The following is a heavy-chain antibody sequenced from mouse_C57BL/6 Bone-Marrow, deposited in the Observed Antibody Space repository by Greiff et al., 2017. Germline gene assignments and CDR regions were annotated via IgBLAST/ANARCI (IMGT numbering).Heavy chain of an antibody. V-gene: IGHV1-9*01. CDR3: ASPLYYGSLDYAMDY. CDR1: GYTFTGYW. Sequence: KLSCKATGYTFTGYWIEWVKQRPGHGLEWIGEILPGSGSTNYNEKFKGKATFTADTSSNTAYMQLSNLTTEDSAIYYCASPLYYGSLDYAMDYWGQGTSVTVSS. J-gene: IGHJ4*01. CDR2: ILPGSGST. D-gene: IGHD1-1*01.